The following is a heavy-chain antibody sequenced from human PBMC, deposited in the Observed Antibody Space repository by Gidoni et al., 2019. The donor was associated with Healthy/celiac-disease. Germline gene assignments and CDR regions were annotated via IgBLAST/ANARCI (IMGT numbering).Heavy chain of an antibody. CDR3: ARRLGSGGTRPGAFDI. D-gene: IGHD2-15*01. Sequence: QVQLQQWGAGLLKPSETLSLTCAVYGGSFSGYYWSWIRQPPGKGLEWIGEINHSGSTNYNPSLKSRVTISVDTSKNQFSLKLSSMTAADTAVYYCARRLGSGGTRPGAFDIWGQGTMVTVSS. CDR1: GGSFSGYY. J-gene: IGHJ3*02. V-gene: IGHV4-34*01. CDR2: INHSGST.